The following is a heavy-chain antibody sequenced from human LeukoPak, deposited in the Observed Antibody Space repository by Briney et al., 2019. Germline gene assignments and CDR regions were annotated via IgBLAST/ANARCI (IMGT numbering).Heavy chain of an antibody. J-gene: IGHJ5*02. V-gene: IGHV4-59*01. CDR3: ARGGYAYAFALDH. D-gene: IGHD5-18*01. Sequence: PSETLSLTCTVSGGSIGSFFWSWIRQSPGKGLEWIGYVYYSGSTHYNPSLKSRLTISLDTPRNQFSLKLTSVTAADSATYYCARGGYAYAFALDHWGQGTRVSVSS. CDR1: GGSIGSFF. CDR2: VYYSGST.